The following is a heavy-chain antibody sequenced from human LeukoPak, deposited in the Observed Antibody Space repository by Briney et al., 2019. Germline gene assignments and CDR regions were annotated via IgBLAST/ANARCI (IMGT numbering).Heavy chain of an antibody. CDR3: ARLKLMVAPDY. V-gene: IGHV3-20*04. CDR1: GFTFSSYG. D-gene: IGHD2-8*01. CDR2: INWNGGST. Sequence: GGSLRLSCAASGFTFSSYGMSWVRQAPGKGLEWVSGINWNGGSTGYADSVKGRFTISRDNAKNSLYLQMNSLRAEDTALYYCARLKLMVAPDYWGQGTLVTVSS. J-gene: IGHJ4*02.